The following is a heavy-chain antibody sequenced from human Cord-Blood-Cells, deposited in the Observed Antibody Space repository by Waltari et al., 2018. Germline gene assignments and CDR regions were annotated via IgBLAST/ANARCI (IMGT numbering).Heavy chain of an antibody. Sequence: QVPLVQSGAAVKKPGASVKVSCKASGYTYTGYYMHCVRQAPGQGLEWIGWINPNSGGTNYAQKFQGRVTMTRDTSISTAYMELSRLRSDDTAVYYCARVTKTNWNYGRFDPWGQGTLVTVSS. CDR1: GYTYTGYY. J-gene: IGHJ5*02. CDR2: INPNSGGT. D-gene: IGHD1-7*01. V-gene: IGHV1-2*02. CDR3: ARVTKTNWNYGRFDP.